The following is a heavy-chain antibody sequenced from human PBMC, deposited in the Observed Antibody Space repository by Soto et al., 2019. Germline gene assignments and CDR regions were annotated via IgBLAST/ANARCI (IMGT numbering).Heavy chain of an antibody. CDR3: AKDYGDYYYYYGMDV. J-gene: IGHJ6*02. V-gene: IGHV3-30*18. CDR1: GFTFSSYG. Sequence: GGSLRLSCAASGFTFSSYGMHWVRQAPGKGLEWVAVISYDGSNKYYADSVKGRFTISRDNSKNTLYLQMNSLRAEDTAVYYCAKDYGDYYYYYGMDVWGQGTTVTVSS. D-gene: IGHD4-17*01. CDR2: ISYDGSNK.